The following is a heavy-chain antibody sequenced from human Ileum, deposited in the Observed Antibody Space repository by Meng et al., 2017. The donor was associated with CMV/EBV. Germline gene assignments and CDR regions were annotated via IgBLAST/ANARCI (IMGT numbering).Heavy chain of an antibody. V-gene: IGHV3-11*01. CDR3: ARTLKGSNFWFDT. CDR2: ISSSGNTI. D-gene: IGHD4-11*01. CDR1: GFTFSDYY. Sequence: GESLKISCAASGFTFSDYYMSWIRQAPGKGMEWISYISSSGNTIFYADSVKGRFTISRDNAKNSLYLQMNSLRAEDTAVYYCARTLKGSNFWFDTWGQGNLVNGAS. J-gene: IGHJ5*02.